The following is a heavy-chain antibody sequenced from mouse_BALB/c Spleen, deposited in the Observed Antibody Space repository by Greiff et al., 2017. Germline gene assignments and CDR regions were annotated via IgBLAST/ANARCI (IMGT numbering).Heavy chain of an antibody. CDR3: ARNYYDYDGTIYYAMDY. D-gene: IGHD2-4*01. V-gene: IGHV2-6-4*01. CDR2: IWGGGST. J-gene: IGHJ4*01. Sequence: VQLQESGPGLVAPSQSLSITCTVSGFSLSRYSVHWVRQPPGKGLEWLGMIWGGGSTDYNSALKSRLSISKDNSKSQVFLKMNSLQTDDTAMYYWARNYYDYDGTIYYAMDYWGQGTSVTVSS. CDR1: GFSLSRYS.